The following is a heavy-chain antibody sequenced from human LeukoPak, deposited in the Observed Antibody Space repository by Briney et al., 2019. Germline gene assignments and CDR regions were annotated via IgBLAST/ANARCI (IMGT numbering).Heavy chain of an antibody. CDR3: ARGRYSGSYLLDY. J-gene: IGHJ4*02. V-gene: IGHV3-21*01. D-gene: IGHD1-26*01. Sequence: GGSLRLSCAASGFTFSNYWMTWVRQAPGKGLEWVSSISSSSTYRYYAASVRGRFTISRDNAKNSLYLQMNSLRAEDTALYYCARGRYSGSYLLDYWGQGTLVTVSS. CDR1: GFTFSNYW. CDR2: ISSSSTYR.